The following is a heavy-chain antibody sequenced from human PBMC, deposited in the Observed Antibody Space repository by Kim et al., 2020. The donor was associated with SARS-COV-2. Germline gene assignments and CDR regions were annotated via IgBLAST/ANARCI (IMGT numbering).Heavy chain of an antibody. CDR2: IYNSGST. J-gene: IGHJ4*01. V-gene: IGHV4-30-4*02. D-gene: IGHD2-15*01. CDR3: ASMVVAATRHPYFFDY. CDR1: GGSISSGDYY. Sequence: SETLSLTCTVSGGSISSGDYYWSWMRHPPGKGLEWSGNIYNSGSTYYNSSLKRRVTTSEDTSKNQFSLMLRSVTAAETVVYYCASMVVAATRHPYFFDY.